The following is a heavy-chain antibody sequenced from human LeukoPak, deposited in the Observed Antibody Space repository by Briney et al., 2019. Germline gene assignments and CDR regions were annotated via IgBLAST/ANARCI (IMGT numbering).Heavy chain of an antibody. Sequence: GGSLRLSCAASGFTFSSYAMSWVRQAPGKGLEWVSAISGSGGSTYYADSVKGRFTISGDNSKNTLYLQMNSLRAEDTAVYYCARESGNGYSSGWYPYYYYGMDVWGQGTTVTVSS. V-gene: IGHV3-23*01. CDR3: ARESGNGYSSGWYPYYYYGMDV. CDR1: GFTFSSYA. D-gene: IGHD6-19*01. J-gene: IGHJ6*02. CDR2: ISGSGGST.